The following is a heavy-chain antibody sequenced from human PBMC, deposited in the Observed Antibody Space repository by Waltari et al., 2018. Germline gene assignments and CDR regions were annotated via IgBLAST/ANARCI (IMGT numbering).Heavy chain of an antibody. D-gene: IGHD1-26*01. CDR2: ITRSSRDI. Sequence: EVQLVESGGGLVKPGGSLRLSCAASGFPPSSYSMNWVRQAPGKGLEWVSSITRSSRDIYYADSVKGRFTISRDNAKNSLYLQMNSLRAEDTAVYYCARDRWEQAIDYWGQGTLVTVSS. CDR3: ARDRWEQAIDY. V-gene: IGHV3-21*01. CDR1: GFPPSSYS. J-gene: IGHJ4*02.